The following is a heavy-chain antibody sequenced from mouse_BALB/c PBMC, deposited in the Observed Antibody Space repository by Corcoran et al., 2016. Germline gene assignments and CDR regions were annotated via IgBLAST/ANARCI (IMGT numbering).Heavy chain of an antibody. CDR2: IYWDDDK. CDR1: GFSLSTSGMG. Sequence: QVTLKESGPGILQPSQTLSLTCSFSGFSLSTSGMGVSWIRQPSGKGLEWLAHIYWDDDKRYNPSLKSRLTLSKYTSRNQVFLKITSVDTADTATYYCARRDYWGQGTSVTVSS. CDR3: ARRDY. J-gene: IGHJ4*01. V-gene: IGHV8-12*01.